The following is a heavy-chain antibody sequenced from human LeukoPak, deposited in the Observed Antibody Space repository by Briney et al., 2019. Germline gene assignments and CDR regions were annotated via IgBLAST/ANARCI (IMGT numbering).Heavy chain of an antibody. CDR3: ARRRIFDWLDAFDI. Sequence: ASVKVSCKASGYTFTSHFMHWVRQAPGQGLEWMGIINPRGGSTSYTQKFQGRVTMTRDTSTSTVYMELSSLRSEDTAVYYCARRRIFDWLDAFDIWGQGTMVTVSS. J-gene: IGHJ3*02. D-gene: IGHD3-9*01. CDR2: INPRGGST. V-gene: IGHV1-46*01. CDR1: GYTFTSHF.